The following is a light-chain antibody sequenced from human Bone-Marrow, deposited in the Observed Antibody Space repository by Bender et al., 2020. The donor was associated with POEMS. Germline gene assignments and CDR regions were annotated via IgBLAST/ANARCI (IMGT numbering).Light chain of an antibody. CDR3: CSYAGSTAFYV. Sequence: QSALTQPASVSGSPGQSITISCTGTSSDVGSYNLVSWYQQHPGKAPKLMIYEVSKRPSGVSNRFSGSKSANTASLTISGLLAEDEADYYCCSYAGSTAFYVFGTGTKVTVL. CDR2: EVS. V-gene: IGLV2-23*02. CDR1: SSDVGSYNL. J-gene: IGLJ1*01.